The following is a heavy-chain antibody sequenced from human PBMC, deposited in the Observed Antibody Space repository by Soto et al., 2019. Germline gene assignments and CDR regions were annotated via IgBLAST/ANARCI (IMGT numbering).Heavy chain of an antibody. CDR1: GYTFTSYG. D-gene: IGHD3-3*01. J-gene: IGHJ5*02. V-gene: IGHV1-18*01. CDR3: ARETRSQGFLEWSKPHNWFDP. Sequence: EASVKVSCKASGYTFTSYGISWVRQAPGQGLEWMGWISAYNGNTNYAQKLQGRVTMTTDTSTSTAYMELRSLRSDDTAVYYCARETRSQGFLEWSKPHNWFDPWGQGTLVTVSS. CDR2: ISAYNGNT.